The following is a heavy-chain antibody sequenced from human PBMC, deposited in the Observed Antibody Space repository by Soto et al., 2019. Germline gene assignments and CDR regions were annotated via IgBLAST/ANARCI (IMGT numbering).Heavy chain of an antibody. V-gene: IGHV4-59*01. CDR3: ARGGGYCSSTSCYDYYYYYMDV. D-gene: IGHD2-2*01. CDR1: GGSISSYY. CDR2: IYYSGST. Sequence: SETLSLTCTVSGGSISSYYWSWIRQPPGKGLEWIGYIYYSGSTNYNPSLKSRVTISVDTSKNQFSLKLSSVTAADTAVYYCARGGGYCSSTSCYDYYYYYMDVWGKGTTVTVSS. J-gene: IGHJ6*03.